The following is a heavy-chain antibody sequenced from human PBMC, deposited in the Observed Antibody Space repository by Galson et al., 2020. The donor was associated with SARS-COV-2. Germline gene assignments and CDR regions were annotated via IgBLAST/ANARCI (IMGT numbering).Heavy chain of an antibody. CDR3: ARDLAYCGGDCPFLRSFGVDYYYYYGMDV. CDR2: INPSGGST. J-gene: IGHJ6*02. Sequence: ASVKVSCKASGYTFTSYYMHWVRQAPGQGLEWMGIINPSGGSTSYAQKFQGRVTMTRDTSTSTVYMELSSLRSEDMAVYYCARDLAYCGGDCPFLRSFGVDYYYYYGMDVWPRDHGHRLL. V-gene: IGHV1-46*01. D-gene: IGHD2-21*02. CDR1: GYTFTSYY.